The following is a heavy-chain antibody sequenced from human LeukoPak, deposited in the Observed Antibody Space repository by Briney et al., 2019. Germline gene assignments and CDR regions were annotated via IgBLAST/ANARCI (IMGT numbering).Heavy chain of an antibody. CDR3: AKDGGLWVSAHWGDS. J-gene: IGHJ4*02. CDR2: ISSSGGST. Sequence: GGSLRLSCAASGFTFSSYAMSWVRQAPGKGLEWVSAISSSGGSTYYADSVKGRFTISRDNSKNTLYLQMNSLRAEDTAVYYCAKDGGLWVSAHWGDSWGRGTLVTVSS. CDR1: GFTFSSYA. D-gene: IGHD7-27*01. V-gene: IGHV3-23*01.